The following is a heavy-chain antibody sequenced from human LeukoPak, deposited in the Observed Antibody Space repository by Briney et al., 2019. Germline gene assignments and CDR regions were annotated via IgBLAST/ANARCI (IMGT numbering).Heavy chain of an antibody. V-gene: IGHV1-18*01. Sequence: EASVKVSCKASGYTFTSYGISWVRQAPGQGLEWMGWISAYNGKKNYAQKLQGSVTKAPDTSTSTAYMELRSLRTDDTAADYCARDFNTGWHSQDRHFDYWGQGTLVTVSS. D-gene: IGHD6-19*01. CDR2: ISAYNGKK. J-gene: IGHJ4*02. CDR1: GYTFTSYG. CDR3: ARDFNTGWHSQDRHFDY.